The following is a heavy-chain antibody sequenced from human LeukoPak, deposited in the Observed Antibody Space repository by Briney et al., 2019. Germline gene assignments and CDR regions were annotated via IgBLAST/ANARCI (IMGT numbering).Heavy chain of an antibody. CDR3: ASDVHYYDSSGYGDSFEY. CDR2: ISYDGSNK. D-gene: IGHD3-22*01. V-gene: IGHV3-30-3*01. Sequence: GRSLRLSCAASGFTFSSYAMHWVRQAPGKGLEWVAVISYDGSNKYYADSVKGRFTISRDNSKNTLYLQMNSLTAEDTAVYYCASDVHYYDSSGYGDSFEYWGQGTLVTVSS. CDR1: GFTFSSYA. J-gene: IGHJ4*02.